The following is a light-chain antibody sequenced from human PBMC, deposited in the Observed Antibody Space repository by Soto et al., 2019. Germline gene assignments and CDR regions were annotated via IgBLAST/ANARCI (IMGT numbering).Light chain of an antibody. CDR2: GAS. Sequence: DIQMTQSPSSLSASVGDSVTITCRASQSMSTYLHWFQQKPGKAPKVLIYGASRLQSGVPSRFSGSGSGTDFTLTISRLQPEDVATYYCQQRYTTPLTFGGGTKVEIK. V-gene: IGKV1-39*01. CDR1: QSMSTY. CDR3: QQRYTTPLT. J-gene: IGKJ4*01.